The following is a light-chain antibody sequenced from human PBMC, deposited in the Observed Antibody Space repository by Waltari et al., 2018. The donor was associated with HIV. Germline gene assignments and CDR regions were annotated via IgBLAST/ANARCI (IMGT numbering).Light chain of an antibody. CDR1: SSNIGSNP. V-gene: IGLV1-44*01. CDR3: AAWDDSLHGYV. Sequence: QSVLTQPPSASGTPGQRAPIPCSGSSSNIGSNPINWYRQLPGTAPKLLIYSNNQWPSGVPDRFSGSKSGTSASLAISGLQSEDEADYYCAAWDDSLHGYVFGTGTKVTVV. J-gene: IGLJ1*01. CDR2: SNN.